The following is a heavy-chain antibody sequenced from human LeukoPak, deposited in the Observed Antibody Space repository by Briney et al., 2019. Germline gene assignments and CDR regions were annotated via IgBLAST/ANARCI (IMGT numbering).Heavy chain of an antibody. CDR2: IYYSGST. Sequence: PSETLSLTCTVSGGSISSGGYYWSWIRQHPGKGLEWIGYIYYSGSTYYNPSLKSRVTISVDTSKNQFSLKLSSVTAADTAVYYCARGRRIAAALDYWGQGTLVTVSS. CDR3: ARGRRIAAALDY. D-gene: IGHD6-13*01. CDR1: GGSISSGGYY. V-gene: IGHV4-31*03. J-gene: IGHJ4*02.